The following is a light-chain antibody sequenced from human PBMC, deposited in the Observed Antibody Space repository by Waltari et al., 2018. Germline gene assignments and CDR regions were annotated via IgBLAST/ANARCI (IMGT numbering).Light chain of an antibody. CDR3: CSYAGSVV. CDR2: EGT. J-gene: IGLJ2*01. CDR1: SSDVKNYNF. Sequence: QSALTQPASVSGSPGPSITISCTGISSDVKNYNFVSWYQQHPGKAPKLMIYEGTKRPSGVCNRFSGSKSGNTASLTISGLQAEDEADYYCCSYAGSVVFGGGTKLTVL. V-gene: IGLV2-23*01.